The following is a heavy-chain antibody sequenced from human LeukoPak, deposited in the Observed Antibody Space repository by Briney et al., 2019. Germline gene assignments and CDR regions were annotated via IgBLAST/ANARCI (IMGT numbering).Heavy chain of an antibody. Sequence: PSETLSLTCTVSGGSISSYYWSWIRQPPGKGLEWIGYIYYSGSTNYNPSLKSRVTIPVDTSKNQFSLKLSSVTAADTAVYYCARGRLVVPAAYYYYYYGMDVWGQGTTVTVSS. CDR2: IYYSGST. V-gene: IGHV4-59*01. CDR1: GGSISSYY. CDR3: ARGRLVVPAAYYYYYYGMDV. D-gene: IGHD2-2*01. J-gene: IGHJ6*02.